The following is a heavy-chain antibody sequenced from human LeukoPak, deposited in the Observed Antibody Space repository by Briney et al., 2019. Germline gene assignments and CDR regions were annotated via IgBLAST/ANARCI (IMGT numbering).Heavy chain of an antibody. Sequence: GESLKISCKGSGYSFTSYWIGWVRQMPGKGLECVVIIYPGDSDTRYSPSFQGQVTISADKSISTAYLQWSSLKASDTAMYYCARRRFSSSWWDFDYWGQGTLVTVSS. J-gene: IGHJ4*02. CDR1: GYSFTSYW. CDR2: IYPGDSDT. D-gene: IGHD6-13*01. CDR3: ARRRFSSSWWDFDY. V-gene: IGHV5-51*01.